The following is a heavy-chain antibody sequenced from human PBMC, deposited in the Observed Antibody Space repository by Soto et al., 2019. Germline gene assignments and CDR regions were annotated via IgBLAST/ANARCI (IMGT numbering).Heavy chain of an antibody. Sequence: QVQLQESGPGLVKPSQTLSLTCTVSGGSVSSGDYYWSWIRQPPGKGLEWIGYIYYSGSTYYNPSLKCRVTISVDTSKNQFSLKLSSVTAADTAVYYCARDREQLVLRYYYCGMDVWGQGTTVTVSS. CDR2: IYYSGST. J-gene: IGHJ6*02. D-gene: IGHD6-6*01. CDR1: GGSVSSGDYY. V-gene: IGHV4-30-4*01. CDR3: ARDREQLVLRYYYCGMDV.